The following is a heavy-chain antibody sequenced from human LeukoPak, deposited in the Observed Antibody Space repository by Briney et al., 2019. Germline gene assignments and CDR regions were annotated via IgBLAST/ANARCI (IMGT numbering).Heavy chain of an antibody. CDR2: ISYGGNNK. CDR1: GFTFSSYA. V-gene: IGHV3-30*04. J-gene: IGHJ3*02. D-gene: IGHD2-2*01. CDR3: ARGQHRVDYSNDGFDI. Sequence: GSLRLSCAASGFTFSSYAMSWVRQAPGKGLEWVAVISYGGNNKYYADSVRGRFTISRDNSKNTLYLQMNSLRAEDTAVYYCARGQHRVDYSNDGFDIWGQGTMVTVSS.